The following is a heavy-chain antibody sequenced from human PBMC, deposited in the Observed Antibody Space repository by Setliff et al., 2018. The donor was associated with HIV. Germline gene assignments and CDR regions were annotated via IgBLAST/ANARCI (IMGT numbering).Heavy chain of an antibody. D-gene: IGHD5-18*01. CDR1: GGTFINPA. J-gene: IGHJ1*01. CDR2: IIPIFGTG. V-gene: IGHV1-69*13. CDR3: AGGWSENTVMVQVEYFRH. Sequence: GASVKVSCKASGGTFINPAFNWVRQAPGQGLEWMGSIIPIFGTGNYAQNFQGRVTITADGSTSTAYMELTSLRSEDTAVYYCAGGWSENTVMVQVEYFRHWGQGTLVTVSS.